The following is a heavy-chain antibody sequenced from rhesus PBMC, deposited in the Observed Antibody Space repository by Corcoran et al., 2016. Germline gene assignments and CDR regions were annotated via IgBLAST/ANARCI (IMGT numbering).Heavy chain of an antibody. CDR3: ARGVLSSSGWYGDY. CDR1: GGSISDDYY. J-gene: IGHJ4*01. D-gene: IGHD6-31*01. CDR2: IYGSGGGT. V-gene: IGHV4-106*01. Sequence: QVQLQESGPGLVKPSETLSLTCAVSGGSISDDYYWSWIRQPPGKGLEWIGYIYGSGGGTNYNPSLKNRVTISIDTSKNQVALKLSCGTAADTAVYYCARGVLSSSGWYGDYWGQGVLVTVSS.